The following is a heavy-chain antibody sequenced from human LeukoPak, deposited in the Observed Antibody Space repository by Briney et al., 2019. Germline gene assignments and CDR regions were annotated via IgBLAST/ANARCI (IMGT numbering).Heavy chain of an antibody. CDR2: INDDGSST. Sequence: GGSLRLSCAASGFTFSSSWMHWVRQCPGRGLVWVSRINDDGSSTTYAASVKGRFTISRDNAKNTLYLQMNSLRAEDAAVYYCARALGSPLDYWGQGTLVIVSS. CDR1: GFTFSSSW. V-gene: IGHV3-74*01. CDR3: ARALGSPLDY. J-gene: IGHJ4*02. D-gene: IGHD1-26*01.